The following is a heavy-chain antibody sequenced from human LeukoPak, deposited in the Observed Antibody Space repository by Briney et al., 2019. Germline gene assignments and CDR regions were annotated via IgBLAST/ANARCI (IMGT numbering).Heavy chain of an antibody. CDR3: ARESTEERPGY. Sequence: GGSLRLSCAASGFTFSSYGMHWVRQALGKGLEWVAVISYDGSNKYYADSVKGRFTISRDNSKNSLYLQMNSLRAEDTAVYYCARESTEERPGYWGQGTLVTVSS. V-gene: IGHV3-30*03. D-gene: IGHD5/OR15-5a*01. CDR1: GFTFSSYG. J-gene: IGHJ4*02. CDR2: ISYDGSNK.